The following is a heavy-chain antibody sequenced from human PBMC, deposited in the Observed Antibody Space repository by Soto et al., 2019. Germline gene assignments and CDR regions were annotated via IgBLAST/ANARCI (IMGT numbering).Heavy chain of an antibody. V-gene: IGHV3-53*01. Sequence: EVQLVESGGDLIQPGGSLRLSCAVSGFTVSNNFRMWVRQAPGRGLEWVSLIYSGGSTYYADSVKGRFTISRDNSKNTLYLQMNSVRVDDTAVYYCARDGRGMSTVGMWGQGTLVTVSS. CDR3: ARDGRGMSTVGM. CDR2: IYSGGST. CDR1: GFTVSNNF. D-gene: IGHD4-4*01. J-gene: IGHJ1*01.